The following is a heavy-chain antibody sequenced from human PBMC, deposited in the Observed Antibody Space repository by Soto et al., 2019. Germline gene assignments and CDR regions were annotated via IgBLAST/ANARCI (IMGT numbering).Heavy chain of an antibody. CDR3: ARGSYGMDV. V-gene: IGHV4-38-2*01. J-gene: IGHJ6*02. CDR2: IYYSGST. D-gene: IGHD3-10*01. CDR1: GYSISSGYY. Sequence: SETLSLTCAVSGYSISSGYYWGWIRQPPGKGLEWVGSIYYSGSTYYNPSLKSRVTISLDTSKNQFSLKLSSVTAADTAVYYCARGSYGMDVWGQGTTVTVSS.